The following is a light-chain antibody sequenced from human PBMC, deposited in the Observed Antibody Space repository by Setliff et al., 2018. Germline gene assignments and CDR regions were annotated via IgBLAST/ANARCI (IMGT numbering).Light chain of an antibody. CDR2: DVS. CDR3: SSYAGSNNFCV. J-gene: IGLJ1*01. Sequence: QSALAQPRSVSGSPGQSVTISCTGTSSDVGGYNYVSWYQQHPGKAPKLMIYDVSKRPSGVPDRFSGSKSGNTASLTISGLQAEDEADYYCSSYAGSNNFCVFGTGTKVTVL. CDR1: SSDVGGYNY. V-gene: IGLV2-11*01.